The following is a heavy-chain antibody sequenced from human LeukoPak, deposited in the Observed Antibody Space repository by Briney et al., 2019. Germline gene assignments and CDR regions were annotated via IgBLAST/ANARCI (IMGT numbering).Heavy chain of an antibody. Sequence: GESLKISCKGSGYSFTSYWIGWVRQMPGKGLEWMGRVDPSDSYTNYSPSFQGHVTISADKSISTAYLQWSSLKASDTAMYYCARSGIDWFDPWGQGTLVTVSS. V-gene: IGHV5-10-1*01. CDR1: GYSFTSYW. CDR3: ARSGIDWFDP. CDR2: VDPSDSYT. J-gene: IGHJ5*02. D-gene: IGHD2-15*01.